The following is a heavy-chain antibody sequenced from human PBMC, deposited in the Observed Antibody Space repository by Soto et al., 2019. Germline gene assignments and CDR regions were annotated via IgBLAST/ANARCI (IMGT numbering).Heavy chain of an antibody. Sequence: QVQLVESGGGVVQPGRSLRLSCAASGFTFSSFSMHWVRQAPGKGLEWVAVVSYDGSTTYYVDSVKGRFTISRDNSKNTLYLQMNSLRPEDTPVYYCARDGPNGPNDADYWGQGTLVTVSS. CDR3: ARDGPNGPNDADY. D-gene: IGHD1-1*01. V-gene: IGHV3-30-3*01. CDR2: VSYDGSTT. CDR1: GFTFSSFS. J-gene: IGHJ4*02.